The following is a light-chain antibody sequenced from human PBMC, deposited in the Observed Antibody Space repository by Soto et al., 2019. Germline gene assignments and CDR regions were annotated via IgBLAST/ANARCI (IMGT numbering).Light chain of an antibody. CDR3: QSYDSSLSGSYV. Sequence: QSVLTQPPSVSGAPGQRVTISCTGSSYNIGAGYDVHWYQRLPGTAPKVLIYGNNNRPSGVPDRFSGSKSGTSASLAITGLQAEDEADYYCQSYDSSLSGSYVFGTGTKLTV. V-gene: IGLV1-40*01. J-gene: IGLJ1*01. CDR1: SYNIGAGYD. CDR2: GNN.